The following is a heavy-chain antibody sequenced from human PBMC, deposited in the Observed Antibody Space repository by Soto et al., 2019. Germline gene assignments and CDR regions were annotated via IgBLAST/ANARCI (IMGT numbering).Heavy chain of an antibody. D-gene: IGHD6-13*01. CDR1: GGTFSSYA. CDR3: ARVGAGYSSSWYFSYYGMDV. V-gene: IGHV1-69*13. Sequence: SVKVSCKASGGTFSSYAISWVRQAPGQGLEWMGGIIPIFGTANYAQKFQGRVTITADESTSTAYMELSSLRSEDTAVYYCARVGAGYSSSWYFSYYGMDVWGQGTTVTSP. J-gene: IGHJ6*02. CDR2: IIPIFGTA.